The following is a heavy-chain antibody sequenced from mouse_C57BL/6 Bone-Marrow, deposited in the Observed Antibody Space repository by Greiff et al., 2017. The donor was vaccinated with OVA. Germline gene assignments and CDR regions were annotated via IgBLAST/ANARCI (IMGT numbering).Heavy chain of an antibody. CDR1: GFTFSDYG. D-gene: IGHD4-1*01. CDR3: ARRANWDLRYFDY. V-gene: IGHV5-17*01. J-gene: IGHJ2*01. Sequence: EVKVVESGGGLVKPGGSLKLSCAASGFTFSDYGMHWVRQAPEKGLEWVAYISSGSSTIYYADTVKGRFTISRDNAKNTLFLQMTSLRSEDTAMYYCARRANWDLRYFDYWGQGTTLTVSS. CDR2: ISSGSSTI.